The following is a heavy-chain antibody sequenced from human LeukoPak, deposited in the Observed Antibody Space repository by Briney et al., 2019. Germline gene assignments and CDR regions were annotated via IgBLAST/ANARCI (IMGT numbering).Heavy chain of an antibody. V-gene: IGHV3-66*01. CDR2: IYSGGNT. J-gene: IGHJ6*02. Sequence: PGGSLRLSCAASGFTVSSNYMSWVRQAPGKGLEWVSIIYSGGNTYYADSVKGRFTVSRDNSKNTLYLQMNSLRAEDTAVYYCARSRIPAAKRALDVWGRGTTVTVSS. CDR3: ARSRIPAAKRALDV. D-gene: IGHD6-13*01. CDR1: GFTVSSNY.